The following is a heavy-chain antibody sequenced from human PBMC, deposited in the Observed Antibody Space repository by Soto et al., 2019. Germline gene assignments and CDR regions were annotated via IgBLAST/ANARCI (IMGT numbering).Heavy chain of an antibody. CDR2: IWSDGNKR. Sequence: GGSLRLSCAASGFMFTNHGMHWVRQAPGKGLEWVAVIWSDGNKRYYADSVKGRFTVSRDTSNNTLYLQMNNLRAEDTAISYCVRGDNWCDQAYDYWGQGT. CDR3: VRGDNWCDQAYDY. CDR1: GFMFTNHG. V-gene: IGHV3-33*01. D-gene: IGHD1-1*01. J-gene: IGHJ4*02.